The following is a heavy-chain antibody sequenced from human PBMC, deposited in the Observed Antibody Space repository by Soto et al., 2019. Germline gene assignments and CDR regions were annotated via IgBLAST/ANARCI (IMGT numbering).Heavy chain of an antibody. CDR3: ARDECSSTSCLYGMDV. Sequence: SVKVSCKASGGTFSSYAISWVRQAPGQGLEWMGGIIPIFGTANYAQKFQGRVTITADKSTSTAYMELSSLRSEDTAVYYCARDECSSTSCLYGMDVWGQGTTVTVSS. J-gene: IGHJ6*02. CDR1: GGTFSSYA. D-gene: IGHD2-2*01. V-gene: IGHV1-69*06. CDR2: IIPIFGTA.